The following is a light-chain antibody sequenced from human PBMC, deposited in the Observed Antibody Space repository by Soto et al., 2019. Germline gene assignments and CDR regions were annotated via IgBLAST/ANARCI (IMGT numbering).Light chain of an antibody. CDR1: SSDIGGYNY. Sequence: QSALTQPASVSGSPGQSITFSCTGTSSDIGGYNYVSWYQHHPGKAPKLMIYEVSNRPSGVSDRFSGSKSGNTASLTISGLQAEDEGDYYCSSYTSSSTVVFGGGTKLTVL. J-gene: IGLJ2*01. CDR2: EVS. V-gene: IGLV2-14*01. CDR3: SSYTSSSTVV.